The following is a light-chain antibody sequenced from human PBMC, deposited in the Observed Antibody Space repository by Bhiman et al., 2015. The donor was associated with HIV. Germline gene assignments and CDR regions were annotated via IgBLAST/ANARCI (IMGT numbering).Light chain of an antibody. Sequence: QSALTQPASVSGSPGQSITISCTGTKTDIGGFNYVSWYQQHPGKAPKLMIYDVSKWPSGVSNRFSGSKSGNTASLTISGLQAEDEADYYCSSYASSSTLVFGGGTQLTVL. V-gene: IGLV2-14*03. CDR2: DVS. CDR1: KTDIGGFNY. J-gene: IGLJ2*01. CDR3: SSYASSSTLV.